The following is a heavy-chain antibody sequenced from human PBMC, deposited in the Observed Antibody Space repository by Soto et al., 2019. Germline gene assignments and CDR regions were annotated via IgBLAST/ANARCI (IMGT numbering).Heavy chain of an antibody. CDR3: VKGGTIFGVALYNWFDP. Sequence: GGSLRLSCSASGFTFSSYAMHWVRQAPGKGLEYVSAISSNGGSTYYADSVKGRFTISRDNSKNTLYLQMSSLRAEDTAVYYCVKGGTIFGVALYNWFDPRGQGTLVTVSS. V-gene: IGHV3-64D*06. CDR1: GFTFSSYA. D-gene: IGHD3-3*01. J-gene: IGHJ5*02. CDR2: ISSNGGST.